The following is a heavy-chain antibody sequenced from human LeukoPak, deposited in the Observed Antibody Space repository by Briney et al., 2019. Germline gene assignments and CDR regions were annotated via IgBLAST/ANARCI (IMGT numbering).Heavy chain of an antibody. J-gene: IGHJ5*02. CDR2: IYYSGST. D-gene: IGHD3-10*01. V-gene: IGHV4-59*12. CDR1: GGSISSYY. CDR3: ARPLAGSGSYYNT. Sequence: SETLSLTCTVSGGSISSYYWSWIRQPPGKGLEWIGYIYYSGSTNYNPSLKSRVTISVDTSKNQFSLKLSSVSAADTAVYYCARPLAGSGSYYNTWGQGTLVTVSS.